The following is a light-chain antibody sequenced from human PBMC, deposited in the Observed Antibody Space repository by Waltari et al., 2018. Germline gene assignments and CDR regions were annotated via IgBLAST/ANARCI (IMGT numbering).Light chain of an antibody. Sequence: EVVLTQSPATLSLSPGARATLSCRASQSVYNFLAWYQQKPGQAPRLLIYEASQRATGIPARFSGSGAGTDFTLTISSLEPEDAAVYYCQQRANWPPLTFGGGTKVEIK. CDR3: QQRANWPPLT. CDR2: EAS. CDR1: QSVYNF. V-gene: IGKV3-11*01. J-gene: IGKJ4*01.